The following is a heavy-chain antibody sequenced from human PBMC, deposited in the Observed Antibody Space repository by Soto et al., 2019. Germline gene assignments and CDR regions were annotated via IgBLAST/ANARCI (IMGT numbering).Heavy chain of an antibody. CDR1: GFTFSDYY. D-gene: IGHD3-10*01. J-gene: IGHJ4*02. V-gene: IGHV3-11*04. CDR3: ARDFNYYGSGSCLDY. Sequence: GGSLRLSCAASGFTFSDYYMSWIRQAPGKGLEWVSSISSSSSYIYYADSVKGRFTISRDNAKNSLYLQMNSLRAEDTAVYYCARDFNYYGSGSCLDYWGQGTLVTVSS. CDR2: ISSSSSYI.